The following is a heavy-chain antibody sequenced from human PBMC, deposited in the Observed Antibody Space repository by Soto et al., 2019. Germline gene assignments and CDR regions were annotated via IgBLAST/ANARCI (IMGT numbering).Heavy chain of an antibody. CDR3: ARGTVVVPAAI. CDR1: GGSFSGYY. V-gene: IGHV4-34*01. Sequence: SETLSLTCAVYGGSFSGYYWSWIRQPPGKGLEWIGEINHSGSTNYNPSLKSRVTISVDTSKNQFSLKLSSVTAADTAVYYCARGTVVVPAAIWGQGTTVTVSS. D-gene: IGHD2-2*01. J-gene: IGHJ6*02. CDR2: INHSGST.